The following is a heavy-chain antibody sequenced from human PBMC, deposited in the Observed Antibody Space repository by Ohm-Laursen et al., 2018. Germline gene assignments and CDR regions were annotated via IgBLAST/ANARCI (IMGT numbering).Heavy chain of an antibody. CDR1: GYTFIDYY. V-gene: IGHV1-2*02. CDR3: ARAMIVVDEYFQH. CDR2: VNPKSGVT. D-gene: IGHD3-22*01. J-gene: IGHJ1*01. Sequence: SSVKVSCKTSGYTFIDYYIHWVRQAPGRGFEWMGWVNPKSGVTKYAEKFQGRVTMTRDTPISTAYMQLTSLRSDDTAVYYCARAMIVVDEYFQHWGQGTLVTVSS.